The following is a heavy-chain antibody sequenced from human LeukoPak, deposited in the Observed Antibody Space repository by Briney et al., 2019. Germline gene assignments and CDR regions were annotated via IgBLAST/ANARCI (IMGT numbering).Heavy chain of an antibody. CDR3: ARDPYSGNYGAYYYYYMDV. V-gene: IGHV3-21*01. CDR2: ITSGSSYI. D-gene: IGHD1-26*01. J-gene: IGHJ6*03. Sequence: PGGSLRLSCAASGFSFSTYNMNWVRQAPGQRLEWVSSITSGSSYIYYADSVKGRFTISRDNAKSSLYLQMDSLRAEDTAVYYCARDPYSGNYGAYYYYYMDVWGKGTTVTVSS. CDR1: GFSFSTYN.